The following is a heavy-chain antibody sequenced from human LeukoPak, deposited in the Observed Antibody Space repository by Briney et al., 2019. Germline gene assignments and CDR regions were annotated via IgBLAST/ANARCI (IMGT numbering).Heavy chain of an antibody. J-gene: IGHJ3*01. Sequence: ASVKVSCKASTFTGYYIHWVRQAPGQGLEWMGWMHPNSDDTKYAQKFQGRVTMTRDTSIRTDYMELSRLTSDDTAVYFCARDQDYSHGGAYYDAFDLWGQGTMVTVPS. CDR3: ARDQDYSHGGAYYDAFDL. D-gene: IGHD2-21*01. CDR2: MHPNSDDT. V-gene: IGHV1-2*02. CDR1: TFTGYY.